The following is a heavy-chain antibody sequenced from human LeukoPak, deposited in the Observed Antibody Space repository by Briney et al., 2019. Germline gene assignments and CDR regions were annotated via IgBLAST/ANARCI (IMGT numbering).Heavy chain of an antibody. CDR2: ISYDGSTD. CDR3: ARGYYSASRIDY. V-gene: IGHV3-30*03. Sequence: GGSLRLSCAASGFAFRNYGMHWVRQAPGKGLEWVALISYDGSTDYYSDSVKGRFTISRDSPKNTLYLQMNSLRAEDTAVYYCARGYYSASRIDYWGQGALVTISS. D-gene: IGHD2-2*01. CDR1: GFAFRNYG. J-gene: IGHJ4*02.